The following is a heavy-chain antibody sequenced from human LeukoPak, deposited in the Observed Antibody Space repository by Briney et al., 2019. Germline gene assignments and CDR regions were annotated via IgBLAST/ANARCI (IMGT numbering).Heavy chain of an antibody. Sequence: SVKVSCKASGGTFSSYAISWVRQAPGQGLEWMGGIIPIFGTADYAQKFQGRVTITADESTSTAYMDLSSLRSEDTAVYYCARDFGYNWKANWFDPWGQGTLVTVS. D-gene: IGHD1-1*01. CDR3: ARDFGYNWKANWFDP. V-gene: IGHV1-69*01. CDR2: IIPIFGTA. CDR1: GGTFSSYA. J-gene: IGHJ5*02.